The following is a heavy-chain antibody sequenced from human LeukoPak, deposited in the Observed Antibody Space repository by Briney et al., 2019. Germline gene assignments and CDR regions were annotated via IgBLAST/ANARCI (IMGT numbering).Heavy chain of an antibody. J-gene: IGHJ4*02. V-gene: IGHV3-23*01. Sequence: QTGGSLRLSCAASGFTFSNYAMSWVRQAPGKGLEWVSAITGSGGNTYYADSVKGRFTISRDNSKNTLYLQMDSLRAEDTAVYHCAKAGSCPTANCYWGIDYWGQGTLVTVSS. D-gene: IGHD2-21*02. CDR3: AKAGSCPTANCYWGIDY. CDR1: GFTFSNYA. CDR2: ITGSGGNT.